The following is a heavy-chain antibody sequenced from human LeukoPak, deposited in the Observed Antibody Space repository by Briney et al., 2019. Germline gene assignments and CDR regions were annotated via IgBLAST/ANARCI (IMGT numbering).Heavy chain of an antibody. CDR2: IYYSGST. Sequence: PSETLPLTCTVSGGSISSYYWSWIRQPPGKGLEWIGYIYYSGSTNYNPSLKSRVTISVDTSKNQFSLKLSSVTAADTAVYYCARDGSGSYGFDYWGQGTLVTVSS. J-gene: IGHJ4*02. V-gene: IGHV4-59*01. D-gene: IGHD3-10*01. CDR1: GGSISSYY. CDR3: ARDGSGSYGFDY.